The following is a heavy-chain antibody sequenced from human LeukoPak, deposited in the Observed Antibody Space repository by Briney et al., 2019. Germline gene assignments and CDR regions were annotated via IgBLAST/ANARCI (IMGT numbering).Heavy chain of an antibody. CDR2: ISYDGSNK. CDR1: GFKFNSYA. D-gene: IGHD3-10*01. V-gene: IGHV3-30*18. Sequence: GESLRLSCVASGFKFNSYAIHWVRQAPGKGLQWVTVISYDGSNKYYADSVKGRFTISRDNSKNTVYLQMNSLRAEDTAVYHCAQGGSEIYYFYHGMDVWGRGTTVTVSS. J-gene: IGHJ6*02. CDR3: AQGGSEIYYFYHGMDV.